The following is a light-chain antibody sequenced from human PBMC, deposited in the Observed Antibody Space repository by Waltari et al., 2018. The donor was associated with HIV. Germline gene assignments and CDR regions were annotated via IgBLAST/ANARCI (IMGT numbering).Light chain of an antibody. CDR2: DVS. CDR1: SGDIGSFNY. J-gene: IGLJ2*01. CDR3: CSFAGSSNFVI. V-gene: IGLV2-11*01. Sequence: QPRSVSGSPGQSISISCSGSSGDIGSFNYVSWYQQHPNKAPQLIIYDVSERPSGVPHRFSGSKSGNTATLTISGIQAEDEAGYFCCSFAGSSNFVIFGGGTKLAVL.